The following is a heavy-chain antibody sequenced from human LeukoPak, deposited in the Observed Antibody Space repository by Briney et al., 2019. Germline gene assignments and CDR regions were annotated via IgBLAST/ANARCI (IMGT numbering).Heavy chain of an antibody. D-gene: IGHD3-22*01. CDR3: ARAGYYDSSGYYYHDAFDI. J-gene: IGHJ3*02. CDR2: ISSSGSTI. Sequence: GRSLILSCAASGFTFSSYEMKWVRQAPGKGLESVSYISSSGSTIYYADSVKDRFTISRDNAKNSLYLQMNSLRAEDTAVYYCARAGYYDSSGYYYHDAFDIWGQGTMVTVSP. V-gene: IGHV3-48*03. CDR1: GFTFSSYE.